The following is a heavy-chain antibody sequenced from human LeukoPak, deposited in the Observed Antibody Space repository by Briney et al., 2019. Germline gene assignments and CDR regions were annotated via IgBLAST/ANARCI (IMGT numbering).Heavy chain of an antibody. CDR3: ARGGYASDWHSMDV. CDR2: MYYSGSP. Sequence: PSDTVSLTCTVSGGSISNNYWSWIRQPPGKGLEWIVYMYYSGSPNYNPSLKSRVTISVDTPKNQFSLMLSSVTAADTAVYYCARGGYASDWHSMDVWGQGTTVTVSS. J-gene: IGHJ6*02. CDR1: GGSISNNY. D-gene: IGHD6-25*01. V-gene: IGHV4-59*07.